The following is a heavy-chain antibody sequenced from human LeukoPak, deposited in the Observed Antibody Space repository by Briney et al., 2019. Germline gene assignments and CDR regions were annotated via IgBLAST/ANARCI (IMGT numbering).Heavy chain of an antibody. CDR1: GFTFSNYW. V-gene: IGHV3-7*01. D-gene: IGHD2-2*01. CDR3: ARALDSSSSRYQAFEE. Sequence: PGGSLRLSCSASGFTFSNYWMSWVRQAPGKGLEWVANIKQDESEKYSVDSVKGRFTISRDNAKSSLYLQMNSLRAEDTAVYYCARALDSSSSRYQAFEEWGQGTLVTVSS. J-gene: IGHJ4*02. CDR2: IKQDESEK.